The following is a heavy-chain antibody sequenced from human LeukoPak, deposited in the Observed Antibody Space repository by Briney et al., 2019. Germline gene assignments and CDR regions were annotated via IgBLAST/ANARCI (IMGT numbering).Heavy chain of an antibody. CDR1: GFTISSTY. J-gene: IGHJ3*02. CDR3: ARSVVLLWFGELGAFDI. Sequence: PGGSLRLSCAASGFTISSTYMSWVRQAPGKGLEWVSVIYTGGSPYYTDSVRDRFTISRDNAKNSLYLQMNSLRAEDTAVYYCARSVVLLWFGELGAFDIWGQGTMVTVSS. V-gene: IGHV3-66*01. D-gene: IGHD3-10*01. CDR2: IYTGGSP.